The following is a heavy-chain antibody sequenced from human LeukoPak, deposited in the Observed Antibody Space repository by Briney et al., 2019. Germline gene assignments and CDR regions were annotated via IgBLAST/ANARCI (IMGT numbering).Heavy chain of an antibody. CDR1: GYTFTSNY. Sequence: ASAKVSCKASGYTFTSNYIHWVRQAPGQGLEWMGMIYPRDGSTSYAQKFQGRVTVTRDTSTSTVHMELSGLRSEDAAVYYCARDQEGFDYWGQGTLVTVSS. CDR3: ARDQEGFDY. CDR2: IYPRDGST. J-gene: IGHJ4*02. V-gene: IGHV1-46*01.